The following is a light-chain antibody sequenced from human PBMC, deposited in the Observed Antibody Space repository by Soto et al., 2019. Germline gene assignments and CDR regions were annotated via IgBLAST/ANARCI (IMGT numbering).Light chain of an antibody. CDR1: ENVRTF. CDR3: HQYNSWPRGT. J-gene: IGKJ3*01. Sequence: EVVLTQSPATLSLSPGERATLSCRASENVRTFVDWYQQKPGQAPRLLLYGASTRATGIPVRFRGSGSGTEFTLTISSLQSEDSAVYYCHQYNSWPRGTFGPGTKVEIK. CDR2: GAS. V-gene: IGKV3-15*01.